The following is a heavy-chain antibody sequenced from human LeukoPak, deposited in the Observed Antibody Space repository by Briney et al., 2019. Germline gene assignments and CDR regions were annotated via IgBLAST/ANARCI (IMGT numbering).Heavy chain of an antibody. D-gene: IGHD6-13*01. J-gene: IGHJ5*02. V-gene: IGHV3-74*01. CDR2: INSDGSST. CDR1: GFTFSSYW. Sequence: GGSLRLSCAASGFTFSSYWMHWVRQAPGKGLVWVSRINSDGSSTSYAGSVKGRFTISRDNAKNTLYLQMNSLRAEDTAVYYCARDRRVAAAVLGFDPWGQGTLVTVSS. CDR3: ARDRRVAAAVLGFDP.